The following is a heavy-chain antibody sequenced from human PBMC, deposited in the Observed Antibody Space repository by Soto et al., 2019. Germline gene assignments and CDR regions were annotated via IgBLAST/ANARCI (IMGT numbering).Heavy chain of an antibody. D-gene: IGHD4-17*01. Sequence: PSETLSLTCTVSGGSISSGGYYWSWIRQHPGKGLEWIGYIYYSGSTYYSPSLKSRVTISVDTSKNQFSLKLSSVTAADTAVYYCASRTVTTTWVGNWFDPWGQGTLVTVSS. CDR1: GGSISSGGYY. CDR3: ASRTVTTTWVGNWFDP. J-gene: IGHJ5*02. CDR2: IYYSGST. V-gene: IGHV4-31*03.